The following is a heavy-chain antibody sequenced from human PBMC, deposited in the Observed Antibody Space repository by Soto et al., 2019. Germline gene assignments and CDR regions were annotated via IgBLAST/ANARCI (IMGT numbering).Heavy chain of an antibody. V-gene: IGHV3-23*01. CDR2: ISGSGGST. CDR1: GFTFSSYA. Sequence: PGGSLRLSCAASGFTFSSYAMSWVRQAPGKGLEWVSAISGSGGSTYYADSVKGRFTISRDNSKNTLYLQMNSLRAEDTAVYYCAKDSSHCSSTSCYAYYYYYMDVWGKGTTVTVS. D-gene: IGHD2-2*01. J-gene: IGHJ6*03. CDR3: AKDSSHCSSTSCYAYYYYYMDV.